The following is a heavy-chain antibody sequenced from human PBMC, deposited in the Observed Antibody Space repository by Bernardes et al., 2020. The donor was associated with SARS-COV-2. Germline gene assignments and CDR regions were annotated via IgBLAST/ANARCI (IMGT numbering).Heavy chain of an antibody. CDR1: GGSISSSSYF. CDR2: IYYSGST. CDR3: ASTFDGYNKNDY. D-gene: IGHD5-12*01. V-gene: IGHV4-39*01. Sequence: SETLSLTCTVSGGSISSSSYFWGWIRHPPGKGLEWIGTIYYSGSTYYNPSLKSRVTISVDTSKNQFSLKLSSVTAADTAVYYCASTFDGYNKNDYWGQGTLVTVSS. J-gene: IGHJ4*02.